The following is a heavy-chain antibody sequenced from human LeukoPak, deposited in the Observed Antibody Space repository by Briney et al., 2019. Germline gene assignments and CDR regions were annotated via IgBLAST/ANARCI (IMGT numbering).Heavy chain of an antibody. Sequence: GASVKVSCRASGYTFTSYGISWVRQAPGQGLDWMGRINPNSGGTNYAQKFQGRVTMTRDTSISTAYMELSRLRSDDTAVYYCARTVLRYFDWLPLIDYWGQGTLVTVSS. CDR3: ARTVLRYFDWLPLIDY. V-gene: IGHV1-2*06. CDR1: GYTFTSYG. CDR2: INPNSGGT. J-gene: IGHJ4*02. D-gene: IGHD3-9*01.